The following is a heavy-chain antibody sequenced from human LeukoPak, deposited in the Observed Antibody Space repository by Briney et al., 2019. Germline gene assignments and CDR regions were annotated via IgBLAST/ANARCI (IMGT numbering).Heavy chain of an antibody. Sequence: SETPSLTCTVSGGSISSYYWSWIRQPPGKGLEWIGYIYYSGSTNYNPSLKSRVTISVDTSKNQFFLKLSSVTAADTAVYYCARDDYGDFHFDYWGQGTLVTVSS. J-gene: IGHJ4*02. V-gene: IGHV4-59*01. D-gene: IGHD4-17*01. CDR2: IYYSGST. CDR3: ARDDYGDFHFDY. CDR1: GGSISSYY.